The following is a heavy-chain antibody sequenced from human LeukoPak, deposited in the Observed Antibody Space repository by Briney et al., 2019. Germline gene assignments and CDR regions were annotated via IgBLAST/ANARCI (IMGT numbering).Heavy chain of an antibody. D-gene: IGHD5-12*01. CDR1: GYSFTSYW. CDR2: IYPGDSDT. CDR3: ERRGYDAEWFDP. V-gene: IGHV5-51*01. Sequence: GESLKISCKASGYSFTSYWIGWVRQMPGKGLEWVGIIYPGDSDTRYNPSFQGQVIISADKSIGTAYLQWSSLKATDSAMYYCERRGYDAEWFDPWGQGTLVTVSS. J-gene: IGHJ5*02.